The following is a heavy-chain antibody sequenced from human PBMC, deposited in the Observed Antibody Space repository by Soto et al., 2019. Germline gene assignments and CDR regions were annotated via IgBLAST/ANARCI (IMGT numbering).Heavy chain of an antibody. CDR1: GGTFSSYA. J-gene: IGHJ6*02. CDR3: ARSQGSSTSLEIYYYYYYGMDV. D-gene: IGHD2-2*01. Sequence: QVQLVQSGAEVKKPGSSVKVCCKASGGTFSSYAISWVRQAPGQGLEWMGGIIPISETTNYAQKFQGRVTITADESKSTAYMELSSLRSEDTAVYYCARSQGSSTSLEIYYYYYYGMDVWGQGTTVTVSS. CDR2: IIPISETT. V-gene: IGHV1-69*01.